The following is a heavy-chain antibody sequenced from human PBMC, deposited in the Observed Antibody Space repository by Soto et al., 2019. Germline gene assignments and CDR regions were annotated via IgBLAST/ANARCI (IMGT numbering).Heavy chain of an antibody. D-gene: IGHD2-8*01. V-gene: IGHV1-8*01. Sequence: QVQLVQSGAEVKKPGASVKVSCKASGYTFTSYDINWVRQATGQGLEWMGWMNPNSGNTGYAQKFQGRVTRTRNTSISTAYMELSSLRSEDTAVYYCARGGEDIVLMVYATGIWFDPWGQGTLVTVSS. J-gene: IGHJ5*02. CDR1: GYTFTSYD. CDR3: ARGGEDIVLMVYATGIWFDP. CDR2: MNPNSGNT.